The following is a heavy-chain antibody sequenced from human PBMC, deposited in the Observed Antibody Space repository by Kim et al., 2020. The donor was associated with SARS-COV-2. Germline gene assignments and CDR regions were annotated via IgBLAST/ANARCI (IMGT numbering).Heavy chain of an antibody. D-gene: IGHD3-10*01. Sequence: YAVSVKSRITINPDTSKNQLSLQLNSVTPEDTAVYYCARRGGGGSGIGFDYWGQGTLVTVSS. V-gene: IGHV6-1*01. CDR3: ARRGGGGSGIGFDY. J-gene: IGHJ4*02.